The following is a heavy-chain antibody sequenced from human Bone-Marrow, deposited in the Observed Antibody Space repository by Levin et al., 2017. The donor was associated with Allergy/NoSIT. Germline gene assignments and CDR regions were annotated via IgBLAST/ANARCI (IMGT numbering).Heavy chain of an antibody. CDR3: ARRQDCSSGTCYYYYYYMDV. V-gene: IGHV4-39*01. D-gene: IGHD2-2*01. CDR2: IYYSGTT. Sequence: SETLSLTCTVSGGSISTPSYDWGWIRQPPGKGLEWIGSIYYSGTTYYNPFLKSRVTISADTSKNQFSLKPSSVTAADTAVYYCARRQDCSSGTCYYYYYYMDVWGNGTKVTVSS. CDR1: GGSISTPSYD. J-gene: IGHJ6*03.